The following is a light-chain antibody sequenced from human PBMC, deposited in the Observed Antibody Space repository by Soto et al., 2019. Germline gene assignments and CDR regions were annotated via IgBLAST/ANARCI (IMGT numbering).Light chain of an antibody. J-gene: IGKJ5*01. V-gene: IGKV3-11*01. CDR1: QSISSY. Sequence: EIVLTQSPATLSLSPGERATLSCRASQSISSYLAWYQQKPGQAPRLLIYDASNRATGIPARFSGSGSETDFTLTISSLEPEDCAVYYCQPRSNWPPITFGQGTRLEIK. CDR2: DAS. CDR3: QPRSNWPPIT.